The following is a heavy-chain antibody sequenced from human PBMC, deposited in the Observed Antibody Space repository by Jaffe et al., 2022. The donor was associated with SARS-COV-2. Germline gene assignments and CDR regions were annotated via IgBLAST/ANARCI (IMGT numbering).Heavy chain of an antibody. D-gene: IGHD2-2*01. V-gene: IGHV4-59*01. CDR2: IYDSGTT. Sequence: QVQVRESGPGLVKPSETLSLTCTVSGGSITNSYWSWVRQPPGKGLEWVGYIYDSGTTNYNPSLKSRVTMSVDTSKNQFSLKLSSVTAADTAVYYCATCNSSSCAYYFYYMDVWGTGTTVTVSS. J-gene: IGHJ6*03. CDR3: ATCNSSSCAYYFYYMDV. CDR1: GGSITNSY.